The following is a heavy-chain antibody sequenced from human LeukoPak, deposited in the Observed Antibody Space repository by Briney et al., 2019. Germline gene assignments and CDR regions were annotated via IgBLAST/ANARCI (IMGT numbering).Heavy chain of an antibody. J-gene: IGHJ6*04. CDR3: AELGITMIGGV. V-gene: IGHV3-49*03. CDR2: IRSKAYGGTT. Sequence: GGSLRLSRTASGFTFGDYAMSWFRQAPGKGLEWVGFIRSKAYGGTTEYAASVKGRFTISRDNAKNSLYLQMNSLRAEDTAVYYCAELGITMIGGVWGKGTTVTISS. D-gene: IGHD3-10*02. CDR1: GFTFGDYA.